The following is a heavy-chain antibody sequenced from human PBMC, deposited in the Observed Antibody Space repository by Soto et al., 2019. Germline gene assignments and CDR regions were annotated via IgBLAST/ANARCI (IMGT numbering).Heavy chain of an antibody. J-gene: IGHJ5*02. CDR2: TYYRSKWPS. CDR3: TRGRSSGNYYP. Sequence: QVQLQQSGPGLVKPSQTLSLTCAISGDSVYSNNAAWNWFRQSPSRGLEWLGRTYYRSKWPSDYGAPAKRRITLHPHTPHNQFPLQLKSVTPEDTAVYYCTRGRSSGNYYPWGQGTLVTVSS. V-gene: IGHV6-1*01. CDR1: GDSVYSNNAA. D-gene: IGHD3-10*01.